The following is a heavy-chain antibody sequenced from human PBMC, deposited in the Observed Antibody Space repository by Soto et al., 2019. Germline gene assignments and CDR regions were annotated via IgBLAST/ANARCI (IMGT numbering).Heavy chain of an antibody. Sequence: PWWALRLSCSASEFTCGSYAMSWFRQAPGQGVGWVADISCDGGTINYADSGKGRFTISRDNVKNTLSPEEISHRAQDTPVEYGAREADGLGLFYYYRMEGWGKGTTFSVSS. V-gene: IGHV3-23*01. D-gene: IGHD3-10*01. J-gene: IGHJ6*04. CDR3: AREADGLGLFYYYRMEG. CDR1: EFTCGSYA. CDR2: ISCDGGTI.